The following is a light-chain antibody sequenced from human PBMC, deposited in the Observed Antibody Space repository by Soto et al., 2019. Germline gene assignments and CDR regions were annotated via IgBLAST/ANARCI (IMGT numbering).Light chain of an antibody. J-gene: IGKJ2*01. V-gene: IGKV1-5*01. CDR3: QQYNSYPPYT. CDR1: QSISSW. CDR2: DAS. Sequence: DIQMTQSPSTLSASVGDRVTITCRDSQSISSWLAWYQQKPGKAPKLLIYDASSLESGVPSRFSGSGSGTEFTLTISSLQPDDFATYYCQQYNSYPPYTFGQGTKLEIK.